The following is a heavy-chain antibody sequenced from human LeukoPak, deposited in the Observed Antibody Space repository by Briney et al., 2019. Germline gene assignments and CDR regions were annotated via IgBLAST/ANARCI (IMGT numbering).Heavy chain of an antibody. CDR1: GYSFTSYW. CDR2: IYPGDSDT. J-gene: IGHJ4*02. Sequence: GESLKISCKGSGYSFTSYWIGWVRQMPGKGPEWMGIIYPGDSDTRYSPSFQGQVTISADKSISTAYLQWSSLKASDTAMYYCARAGCSGGSCYSPKGDYWGQGTLVTVSS. CDR3: ARAGCSGGSCYSPKGDY. V-gene: IGHV5-51*01. D-gene: IGHD2-15*01.